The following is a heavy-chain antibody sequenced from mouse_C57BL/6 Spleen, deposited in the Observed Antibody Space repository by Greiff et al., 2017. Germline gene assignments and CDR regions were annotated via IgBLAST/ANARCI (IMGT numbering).Heavy chain of an antibody. Sequence: EVKLVESEGGLVQPGSSMKLSCTASGFTFSDYYMAWVSQVPEKGLEWVANINYDGSSTYYLDSLKSRFILSRDNAKNILYLQMSSLKSEDTATYYCARKTSGKGVCDYWGQGTTLTVSS. D-gene: IGHD6-1*01. CDR3: ARKTSGKGVCDY. J-gene: IGHJ2*01. V-gene: IGHV5-16*01. CDR2: INYDGSST. CDR1: GFTFSDYY.